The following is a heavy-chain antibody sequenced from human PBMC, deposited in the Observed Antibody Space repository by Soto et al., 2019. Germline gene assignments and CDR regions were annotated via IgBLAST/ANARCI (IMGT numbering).Heavy chain of an antibody. CDR2: ISSSSSYI. CDR3: ARDPSRGITIFGVVMDPNWYFDL. D-gene: IGHD3-3*01. Sequence: PGGSLRLSCAASGFTFRSYSINWVRPAPGKGVEWVSSISSSSSYIYYADSVKGRFTISRDNAKNSLYLQMNSLRAEDTAVYYCARDPSRGITIFGVVMDPNWYFDLWGRGTLVTVSS. CDR1: GFTFRSYS. J-gene: IGHJ2*01. V-gene: IGHV3-21*01.